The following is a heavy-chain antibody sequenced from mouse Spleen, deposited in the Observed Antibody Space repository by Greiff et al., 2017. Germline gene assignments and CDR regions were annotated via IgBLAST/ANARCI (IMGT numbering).Heavy chain of an antibody. V-gene: IGHV2-2*02. CDR3: AKSSYYYGSSWFAY. J-gene: IGHJ3*01. CDR2: IWSGGST. D-gene: IGHD1-1*01. CDR1: GFSLTGYG. Sequence: VQGVESGPGLVAPSQSLSITCTVSGFSLTGYGVNWVRQPPGKGLEWLGVIWSGGSTDYNAAFISRLSISKDNSKSQVFFKMNSLQANDTAIYYCAKSSYYYGSSWFAYWGQGTLVTVSA.